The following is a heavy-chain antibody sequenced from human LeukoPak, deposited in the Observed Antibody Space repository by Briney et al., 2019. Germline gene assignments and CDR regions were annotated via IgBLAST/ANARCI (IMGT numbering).Heavy chain of an antibody. V-gene: IGHV3-9*01. CDR3: ARQQRELLYYFDY. J-gene: IGHJ4*02. CDR2: ITWNSDRK. Sequence: GGSLRLSCAASGFTFDDYAMHWVRQAPGKGLEWVSGITWNSDRKGYADSVKGRFTISRDNAKNSLYLQMNSLRAEDTAVYYCARQQRELLYYFDYWGQGTLVTVSS. CDR1: GFTFDDYA. D-gene: IGHD1-26*01.